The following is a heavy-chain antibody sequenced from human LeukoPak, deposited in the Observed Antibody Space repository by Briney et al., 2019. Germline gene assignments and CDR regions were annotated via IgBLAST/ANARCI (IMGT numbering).Heavy chain of an antibody. CDR1: GGSFSGYY. D-gene: IGHD6-13*01. CDR2: INHSGST. J-gene: IGHJ4*02. V-gene: IGHV4-34*01. CDR3: ARGPSKTRVSSWSLDY. Sequence: SETLSLTCAVYGGSFSGYYWSWIRQPPGKGLEWIGEINHSGSTNYNPSLKSRVTISVGTSKNQFSLKLSSVTAADTAVYYCARGPSKTRVSSWSLDYRGQGTLVTVSS.